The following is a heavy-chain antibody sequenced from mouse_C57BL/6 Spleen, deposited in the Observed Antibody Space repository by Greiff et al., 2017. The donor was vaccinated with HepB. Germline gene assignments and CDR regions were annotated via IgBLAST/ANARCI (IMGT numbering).Heavy chain of an antibody. D-gene: IGHD1-1*01. CDR3: AGYYGSSLWFAY. J-gene: IGHJ3*01. Sequence: VQLVESGAELARPGASVKLSCKASGYTFTSYGISWVKQRTGQGLEWIGEIYPRSGNTYYNEKFKGKATLTADKSSSTAYMELRSLTSEDSAVYFCAGYYGSSLWFAYWGQGTLVTVSA. V-gene: IGHV1-81*01. CDR2: IYPRSGNT. CDR1: GYTFTSYG.